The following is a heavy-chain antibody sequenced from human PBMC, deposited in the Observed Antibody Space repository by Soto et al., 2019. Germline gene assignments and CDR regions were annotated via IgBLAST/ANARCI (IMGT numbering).Heavy chain of an antibody. Sequence: QVQLVESGGGEVQPGRSLTISCAASGFTFSTYGMHWVRQTPGKGLEWVAAISYDGTNKFYSDSVKGRFTISRDNFKNTLTLQLNSLRADATAVYSCAKDLQSYGDYDYYCYGMDVWGLGTRVVVSS. CDR3: AKDLQSYGDYDYYCYGMDV. J-gene: IGHJ6*02. CDR2: ISYDGTNK. CDR1: GFTFSTYG. D-gene: IGHD4-17*01. V-gene: IGHV3-30*18.